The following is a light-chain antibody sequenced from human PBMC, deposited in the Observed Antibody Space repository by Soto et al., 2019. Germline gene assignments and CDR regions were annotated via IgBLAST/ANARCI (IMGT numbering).Light chain of an antibody. CDR2: AAS. J-gene: IGKJ4*01. Sequence: EIVMTQSPPTLSVSPGERATLSCRASPNVENKLAWYQQRPGQSPRLLIYAASTRAPGVPARFSGSGSGTEFTLTISGLQSDDFALFFCQHYYKWPLSFGGGTKVEIK. V-gene: IGKV3-15*01. CDR3: QHYYKWPLS. CDR1: PNVENK.